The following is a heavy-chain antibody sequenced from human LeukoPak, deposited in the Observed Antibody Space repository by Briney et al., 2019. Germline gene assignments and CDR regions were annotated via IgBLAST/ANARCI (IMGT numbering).Heavy chain of an antibody. CDR2: IIPIFGTA. CDR3: ASGYDSSGYYHY. D-gene: IGHD3-22*01. CDR1: GGTFSSYA. Sequence: SVKVSCKASGGTFSSYAISLVRQAPGQGLEWMGGIIPIFGTANYAQKFQGRVTITTDESTSTAYMELSSLRSEDTAVYYCASGYDSSGYYHYWGQGTLVTVSS. J-gene: IGHJ4*02. V-gene: IGHV1-69*05.